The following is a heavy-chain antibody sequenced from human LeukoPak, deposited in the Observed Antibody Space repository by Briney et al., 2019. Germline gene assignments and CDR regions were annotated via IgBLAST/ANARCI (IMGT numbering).Heavy chain of an antibody. CDR2: INPNSGGT. CDR1: GYTFTSYD. Sequence: ASVKVSCKASGYTFTSYDINWVRQATGQGLEWMGWINPNSGGTSYAQKFQGRVTMTRDTSISTAYMELSRLRSDDTAVYYCAREGGATGIDYWGQGTLVTVSS. J-gene: IGHJ4*02. D-gene: IGHD1-26*01. V-gene: IGHV1-2*02. CDR3: AREGGATGIDY.